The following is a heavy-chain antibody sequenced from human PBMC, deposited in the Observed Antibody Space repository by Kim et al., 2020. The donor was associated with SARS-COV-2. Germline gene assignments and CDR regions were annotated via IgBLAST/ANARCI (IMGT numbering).Heavy chain of an antibody. D-gene: IGHD2-21*01. CDR1: GFTFSSYS. CDR3: ARGLGPRGGAISAGWFDP. J-gene: IGHJ5*02. Sequence: GGSLRLSCAASGFTFSSYSMNWVRQAPGKGLEWVSSISSSSSYIYYADSVKGRFTISRDNAKNSLYLQMNSLRAEDTAVYYCARGLGPRGGAISAGWFDPWGQGTLVTVSS. CDR2: ISSSSSYI. V-gene: IGHV3-21*01.